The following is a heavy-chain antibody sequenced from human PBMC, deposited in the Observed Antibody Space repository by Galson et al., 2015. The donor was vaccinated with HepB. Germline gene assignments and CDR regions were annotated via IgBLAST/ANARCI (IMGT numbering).Heavy chain of an antibody. D-gene: IGHD5-18*01. CDR2: MNPNSGNT. J-gene: IGHJ3*02. CDR3: ARDGYSYGYGAFEI. V-gene: IGHV1-8*01. CDR1: GYTFTSYD. Sequence: SVKVSCKASGYTFTSYDINWVRQATGQGLEWMGWMNPNSGNTGYAQKFQGRVTMTRNTSISTAYMELSSLRSEDTAVYYCARDGYSYGYGAFEIWGQGTMVTVSS.